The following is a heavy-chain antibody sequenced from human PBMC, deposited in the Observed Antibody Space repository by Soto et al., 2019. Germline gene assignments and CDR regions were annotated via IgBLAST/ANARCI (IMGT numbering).Heavy chain of an antibody. CDR2: IGTAGDT. V-gene: IGHV3-13*01. D-gene: IGHD6-13*01. CDR3: ARGSLAAAGLKGWFDP. J-gene: IGHJ5*02. Sequence: QPGGSLRLSCAASGFTFSSYDMHWVRQATGKGLEWVSAIGTAGDTYYPGSVKGRFTISRENAKNSLYLQMNSLRAGDTAVYYCARGSLAAAGLKGWFDPWGQGTLVTVSS. CDR1: GFTFSSYD.